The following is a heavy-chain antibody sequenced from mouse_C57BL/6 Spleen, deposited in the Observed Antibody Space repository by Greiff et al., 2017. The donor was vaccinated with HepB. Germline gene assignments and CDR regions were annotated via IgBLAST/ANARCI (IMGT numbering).Heavy chain of an antibody. CDR3: ARDGDYDYDGGDYYAMDY. CDR2: ISYDGSN. CDR1: GYSITSGYY. D-gene: IGHD2-4*01. V-gene: IGHV3-6*01. J-gene: IGHJ4*01. Sequence: EVQLQESGPGLVKPSQSLSLTCSVTGYSITSGYYWNWIRQFPGNKLEWMGYISYDGSNNYNPSLKNRISITRDTSKNQFFLKLNSVTTEDTATYYCARDGDYDYDGGDYYAMDYWGQGTSVTVSS.